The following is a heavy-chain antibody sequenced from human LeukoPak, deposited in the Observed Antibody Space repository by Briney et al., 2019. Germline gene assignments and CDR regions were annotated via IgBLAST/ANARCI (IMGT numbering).Heavy chain of an antibody. D-gene: IGHD4-17*01. CDR3: ASHYGDYVFDP. Sequence: SETLSLTCTVSGYSISSGYYWGWIRQPPGKGLEWIGSIYHSGSTYYNPSLKSRVTISVDTSKNQFSLKLSSVTAADTAVYYCASHYGDYVFDPWGQGTLVTVSS. CDR1: GYSISSGYY. V-gene: IGHV4-38-2*02. CDR2: IYHSGST. J-gene: IGHJ5*02.